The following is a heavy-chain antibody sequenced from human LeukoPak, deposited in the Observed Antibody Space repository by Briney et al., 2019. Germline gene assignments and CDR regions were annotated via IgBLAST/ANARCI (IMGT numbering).Heavy chain of an antibody. CDR2: ISSSSSYI. CDR3: AKNYYDSSGLFDY. J-gene: IGHJ4*02. D-gene: IGHD3-22*01. CDR1: GFTFSSYS. V-gene: IGHV3-21*01. Sequence: GGSLRLSCAASGFTFSSYSMNWVRQAPGKGLEWVSSISSSSSYIYYADSVKGRFTISRDNAKNSLHLQMNSLRAEVTAVYYCAKNYYDSSGLFDYWGQGTLVIVSS.